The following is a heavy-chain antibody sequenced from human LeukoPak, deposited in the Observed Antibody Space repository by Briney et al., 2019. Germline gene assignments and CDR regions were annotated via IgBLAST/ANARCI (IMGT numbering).Heavy chain of an antibody. CDR2: ISSDGNTQ. Sequence: PGGSLRLSCAASGFTFSSYWMSWVRQAPDKGLDWAAVISSDGNTQYYADSVKGRFTISRDNSNNTLYLQMNSLRADDTAIYYCARRRIVGSTDDAFDIWGQGTMVTLSS. CDR1: GFTFSSYW. CDR3: ARRRIVGSTDDAFDI. V-gene: IGHV3-30-3*01. D-gene: IGHD1-26*01. J-gene: IGHJ3*02.